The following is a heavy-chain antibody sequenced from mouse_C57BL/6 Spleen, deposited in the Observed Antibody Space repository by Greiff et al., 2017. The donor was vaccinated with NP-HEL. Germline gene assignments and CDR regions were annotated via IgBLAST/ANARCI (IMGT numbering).Heavy chain of an antibody. CDR2: IDPSDSYT. CDR1: GYTFTSYW. CDR3: ARSGWLRMYFDV. J-gene: IGHJ1*03. D-gene: IGHD2-3*01. V-gene: IGHV1-69*01. Sequence: QVQLQQPGAELVMPGASVKLSCKASGYTFTSYWMPWVKQRPGQGLEWIGEIDPSDSYTNYNQKFKGKSTLTVDKSSSTAYMQLSSLASEDSAVYYCARSGWLRMYFDVWGTGTTVTVSS.